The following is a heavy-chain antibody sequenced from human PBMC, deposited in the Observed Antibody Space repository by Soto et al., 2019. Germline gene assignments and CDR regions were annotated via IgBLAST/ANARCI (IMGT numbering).Heavy chain of an antibody. CDR3: ARVWDDFWSGYYHYGMDV. D-gene: IGHD3-3*01. J-gene: IGHJ6*02. CDR1: GGTFSSCA. V-gene: IGHV1-69*13. Sequence: ASVKVSCKASGGTFSSCAISWLRQAPGQGLEWMGGIIPIFGTANYAQKFQGRVTITADESTSTAYMELSSLRSEDTAVYYCARVWDDFWSGYYHYGMDVWGQGTTVTVSS. CDR2: IIPIFGTA.